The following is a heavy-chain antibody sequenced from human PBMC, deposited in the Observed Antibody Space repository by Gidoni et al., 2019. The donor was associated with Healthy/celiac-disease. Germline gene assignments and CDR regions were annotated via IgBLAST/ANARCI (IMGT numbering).Heavy chain of an antibody. CDR2: ISSSSSYI. V-gene: IGHV3-21*01. D-gene: IGHD6-19*01. CDR3: ARARSGWYSSDY. CDR1: GFPLSSYS. J-gene: IGHJ4*02. Sequence: EVQLVESGGGLVKPGGSLRLSCAASGFPLSSYSMNWVRQAPGKGLEWVSSISSSSSYIYYADSVKGRFTISRDNAKNSLYLQMNSLRAEDTAVYYCARARSGWYSSDYWGQGTLVTVSS.